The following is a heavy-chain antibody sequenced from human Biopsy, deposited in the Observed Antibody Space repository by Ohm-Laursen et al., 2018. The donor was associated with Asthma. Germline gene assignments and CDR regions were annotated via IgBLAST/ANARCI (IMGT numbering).Heavy chain of an antibody. CDR2: ISYSGST. V-gene: IGHV4-61*01. Sequence: SETLSLTCTVSGGSVSSGSHYWSWIRQPPGKGLEWIGYISYSGSTNYNPSLKSRVTISVDTSKNQFSLKLSSVTAADTAVYYCAREGVNYYDSSGYLEYWGQGTLVTVSS. CDR1: GGSVSSGSHY. CDR3: AREGVNYYDSSGYLEY. D-gene: IGHD3-22*01. J-gene: IGHJ4*02.